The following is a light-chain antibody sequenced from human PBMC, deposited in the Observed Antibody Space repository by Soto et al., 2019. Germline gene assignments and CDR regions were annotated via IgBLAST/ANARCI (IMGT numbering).Light chain of an antibody. CDR2: DAS. J-gene: IGKJ1*01. CDR3: QQYNRYSGT. Sequence: DIQMTQSPSTLSASVGDRVTITCRASQSISSWLAWYQQKPGKAPKLLIYDASSLESGVPSRFSGSGSGTEFTLTIRSLQPDDFATYYCQQYNRYSGTFGQGTKVEIK. CDR1: QSISSW. V-gene: IGKV1-5*01.